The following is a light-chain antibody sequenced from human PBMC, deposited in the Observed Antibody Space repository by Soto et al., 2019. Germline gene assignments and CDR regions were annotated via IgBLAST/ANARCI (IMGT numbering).Light chain of an antibody. CDR1: QSISNY. J-gene: IGKJ4*01. Sequence: DLQMTQSPSSLSASIGDRVTIACRASQSISNYLNWYQQIPGKAPKLLIYATSTLQSGVPSRFSGSGSGTDFTLTISSLQPEDFATYYCQQTYSIPRTFGGGTKVGIK. CDR3: QQTYSIPRT. V-gene: IGKV1-39*01. CDR2: ATS.